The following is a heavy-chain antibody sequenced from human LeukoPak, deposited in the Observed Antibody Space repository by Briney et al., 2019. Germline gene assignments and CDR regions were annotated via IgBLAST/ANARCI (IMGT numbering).Heavy chain of an antibody. CDR2: IKEDEHEK. CDR1: GFTYNTYW. CDR3: TRAGPYGSGSCDY. V-gene: IGHV3-7*01. D-gene: IGHD3-10*01. J-gene: IGHJ4*02. Sequence: GGSLRLSCLASGFTYNTYWMSWIRQTPAKGLEWVANIKEDEHEKHYGHSVKGRFIDSRDNAKNSVYLQMNNLRAQDTALYYCTRAGPYGSGSCDYWGQGTLVTVSS.